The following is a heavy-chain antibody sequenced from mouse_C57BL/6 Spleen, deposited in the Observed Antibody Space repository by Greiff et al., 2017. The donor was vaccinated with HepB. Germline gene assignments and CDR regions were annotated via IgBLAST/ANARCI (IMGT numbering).Heavy chain of an antibody. CDR2: IDPSDSYT. CDR3: ARSVFITTVVHWYFDV. V-gene: IGHV1-69*01. D-gene: IGHD1-1*01. Sequence: VQLQQPGAELVMPGASVKLSCKASGYTFTSYWMHWVKQRPGQGLEWIGEIDPSDSYTNYNQKFKGKSTLTVDKSSSTAYMQLSSLTSEDSAVYYCARSVFITTVVHWYFDVWGTGTTVTVSS. J-gene: IGHJ1*03. CDR1: GYTFTSYW.